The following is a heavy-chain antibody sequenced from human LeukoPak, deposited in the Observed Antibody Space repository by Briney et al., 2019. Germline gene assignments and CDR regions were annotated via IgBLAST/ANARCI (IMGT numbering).Heavy chain of an antibody. V-gene: IGHV4-34*01. Sequence: SETLSLTCTVSGGSITNYYWSWISQPPGKGLEWIGEINHSGSTNYNPSLKSRVTISVDTSKNQFSLKLSSVTAADTAVYYCASGGLSGDYWGQGTLVTVSS. CDR3: ASGGLSGDY. CDR2: INHSGST. J-gene: IGHJ4*02. CDR1: GGSITNYY.